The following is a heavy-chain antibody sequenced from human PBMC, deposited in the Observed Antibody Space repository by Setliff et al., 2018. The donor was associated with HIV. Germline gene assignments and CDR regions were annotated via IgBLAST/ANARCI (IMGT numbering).Heavy chain of an antibody. D-gene: IGHD1-1*01. V-gene: IGHV3-21*01. Sequence: GGSLSLSCEASGFTFSTYSMNWVRQAPGKGLEWVSSSSSSTNYIYYADSVKGRFSISRDNAKNSLYLHMNSLRPEDTAVYYCARDTIPLVPFGYWGQGTLVTVSS. CDR2: SSSSTNYI. CDR3: ARDTIPLVPFGY. J-gene: IGHJ4*02. CDR1: GFTFSTYS.